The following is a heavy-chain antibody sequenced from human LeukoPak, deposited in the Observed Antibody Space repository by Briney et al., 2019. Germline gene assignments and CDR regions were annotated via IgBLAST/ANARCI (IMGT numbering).Heavy chain of an antibody. CDR2: IWYDGSNK. V-gene: IGHV3-33*06. J-gene: IGHJ4*02. CDR3: AKEVAAAGY. D-gene: IGHD6-13*01. Sequence: GRSLGLSCAASGFTFSSYGMHWVRQAPGKGLEWVAVIWYDGSNKYYADSVKGRFTISRDNSKNTLYLQMNSLRAEDTAVYYCAKEVAAAGYWGQGTLVTVSS. CDR1: GFTFSSYG.